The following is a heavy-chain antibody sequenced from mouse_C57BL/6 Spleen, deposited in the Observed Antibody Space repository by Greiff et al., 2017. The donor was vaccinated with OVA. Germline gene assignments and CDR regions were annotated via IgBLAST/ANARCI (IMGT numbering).Heavy chain of an antibody. V-gene: IGHV1-54*01. CDR1: GYAFTNYL. CDR2: INPGSGGT. CDR3: ARHGGGNYAWFAY. D-gene: IGHD2-1*01. J-gene: IGHJ3*01. Sequence: QVQLKQSGAELVRPGTSVKVSCKASGYAFTNYLIEWVKQRPGQGLEWIGVINPGSGGTNYNEKFKGKATLTADKSSSTAYMQLSSLTSEDSAVYFCARHGGGNYAWFAYWGQGTLVTVSA.